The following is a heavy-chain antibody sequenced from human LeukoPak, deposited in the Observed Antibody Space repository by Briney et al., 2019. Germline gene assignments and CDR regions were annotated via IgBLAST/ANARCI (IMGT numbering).Heavy chain of an antibody. Sequence: ASVKVSCKASGYTFTGYYMHWVRQAPRQGLEWMGWINPNSGGTNYAQKFQGRVTMTRDTSISTAYMELSRLRSDDTAVYYCARGMFDNSGHYYYFYYALDVWGQGTTVTVPS. CDR1: GYTFTGYY. V-gene: IGHV1-2*02. CDR2: INPNSGGT. CDR3: ARGMFDNSGHYYYFYYALDV. D-gene: IGHD3-22*01. J-gene: IGHJ6*02.